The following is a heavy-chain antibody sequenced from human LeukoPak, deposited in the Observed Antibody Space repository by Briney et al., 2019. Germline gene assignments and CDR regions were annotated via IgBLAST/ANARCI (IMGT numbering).Heavy chain of an antibody. J-gene: IGHJ6*03. Sequence: VASVKVSCKASGYTFTGYYMHWVRQAPGQGLEWMGWINPNSGGTNYAQKFQGRVTMTRDTSISTAYMELSRLRSDDTAVYYCARGGRSRNRQQLVKYYMDVWGKGTTVTISS. V-gene: IGHV1-2*02. CDR3: ARGGRSRNRQQLVKYYMDV. CDR1: GYTFTGYY. D-gene: IGHD6-13*01. CDR2: INPNSGGT.